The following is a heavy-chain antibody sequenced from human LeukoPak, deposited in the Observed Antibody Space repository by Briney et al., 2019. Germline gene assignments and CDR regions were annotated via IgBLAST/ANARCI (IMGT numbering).Heavy chain of an antibody. V-gene: IGHV1-18*01. CDR2: ISPYNGNT. J-gene: IGHJ4*02. Sequence: ASVTVSCKASGYDFTSIGITWVRRAPGQALEWMGWISPYNGNTRYAQKFRGRVAMTTDTSTTTAYMELRGLRFNETAVYYCASAGSGSGWYFDYWGQGTLVTVSS. CDR3: ASAGSGSGWYFDY. CDR1: GYDFTSIG. D-gene: IGHD6-19*01.